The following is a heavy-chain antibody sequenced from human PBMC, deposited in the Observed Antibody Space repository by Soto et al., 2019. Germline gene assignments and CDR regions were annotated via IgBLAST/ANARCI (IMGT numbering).Heavy chain of an antibody. CDR2: INHSGST. CDR3: ARPGGFGDPDACDI. CDR1: GGSFSGYY. D-gene: IGHD3-10*01. V-gene: IGHV4-34*01. Sequence: PSEPLSLTCAVYGGSFSGYYWSWFRQPPGKGLEWIGEINHSGSTNYNPSLKSRVTISVDTSKNQFSLKLSSVTAADTAVYYCARPGGFGDPDACDIGGQVTMVT. J-gene: IGHJ3*02.